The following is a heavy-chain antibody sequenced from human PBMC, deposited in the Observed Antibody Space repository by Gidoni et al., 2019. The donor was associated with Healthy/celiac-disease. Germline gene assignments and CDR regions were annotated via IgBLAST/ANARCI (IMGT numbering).Heavy chain of an antibody. CDR2: RWYDGSNK. V-gene: IGHV3-33*01. D-gene: IGHD6-13*01. Sequence: QVQLVESGGGVVQPGRSLRLSCAPSGFSFSRYGMHWVRQAPGQGLGGGAVRWYDGSNKYYADSVKGRFTISRDNSKNTLYLQMNSLRAEDTAVYYCARAAGSRIAAAGTMDYWGQGTLVTVSS. CDR1: GFSFSRYG. CDR3: ARAAGSRIAAAGTMDY. J-gene: IGHJ4*02.